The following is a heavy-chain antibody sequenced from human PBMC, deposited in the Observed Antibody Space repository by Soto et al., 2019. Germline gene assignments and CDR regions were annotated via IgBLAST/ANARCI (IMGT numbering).Heavy chain of an antibody. CDR2: VYFVGNS. V-gene: IGHV4-39*01. CDR3: VRFYGDYVNGGKRRYFDF. J-gene: IGHJ4*02. CDR1: GDSISSASYF. Sequence: SETLSLTCTVSGDSISSASYFWGWIRQPPGKGLEWIGSVYFVGNSYYNPSLKSRVSISVDASKNQFSLRLSSMTAADTGVYHCVRFYGDYVNGGKRRYFDFWGQGTLVTVSS. D-gene: IGHD4-17*01.